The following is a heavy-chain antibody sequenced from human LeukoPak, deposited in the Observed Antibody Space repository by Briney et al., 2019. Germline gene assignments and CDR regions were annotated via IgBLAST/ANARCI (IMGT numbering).Heavy chain of an antibody. J-gene: IGHJ3*02. D-gene: IGHD3-22*01. CDR1: GYTFTSYY. CDR2: INPSGGST. CDR3: ARDLYDSSGYLYAFDI. V-gene: IGHV1-46*01. Sequence: GASVKVSCKASGYTFTSYYMHWVRQAPGQGLEWMGIINPSGGSTSYAQKFQGRVTMTRDTSTSTVYMELSSLRSEDTAVYYCARDLYDSSGYLYAFDIGGQGTMVTVSS.